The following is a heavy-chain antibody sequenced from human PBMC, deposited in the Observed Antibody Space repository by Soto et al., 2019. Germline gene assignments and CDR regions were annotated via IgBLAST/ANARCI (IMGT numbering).Heavy chain of an antibody. J-gene: IGHJ4*02. CDR3: ARGMDIVATIGFDS. CDR1: GFRFSDYD. Sequence: EVQLMESGGGLVQPGGTLRLSCATSGFRFSDYDMNWVRQAPGKGLEWVAYILSIGTTIYYTDSVKGRFTISRDNTKNLLYLQMNSLRVEDTGVYYCARGMDIVATIGFDSWGQGTMVTVSS. V-gene: IGHV3-48*03. CDR2: ILSIGTTI. D-gene: IGHD5-12*01.